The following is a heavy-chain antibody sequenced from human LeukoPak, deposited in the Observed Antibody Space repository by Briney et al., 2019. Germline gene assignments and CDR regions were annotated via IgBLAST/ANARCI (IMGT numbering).Heavy chain of an antibody. CDR2: IYTSGST. J-gene: IGHJ4*02. CDR1: GGSFNSYY. V-gene: IGHV4-4*07. CDR3: ARDHPDSSGYYYVVFDY. Sequence: SETLSLTCTVSGGSFNSYYWSWIRQPPGKGLEWIGRIYTSGSTNYNPSLKSRVTMSVDTSKNQFSLKLSSVTAADTAVYYCARDHPDSSGYYYVVFDYWGQGTLVTVSS. D-gene: IGHD3-22*01.